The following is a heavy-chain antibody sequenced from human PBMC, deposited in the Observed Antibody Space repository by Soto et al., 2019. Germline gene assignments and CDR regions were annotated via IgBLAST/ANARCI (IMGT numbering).Heavy chain of an antibody. D-gene: IGHD3-22*01. V-gene: IGHV1-18*04. CDR3: ARGRGLFITAVTTDAFDV. CDR1: GYIFNTYG. Sequence: ASVKVSCKASGYIFNTYGFNWVRQAPGQGLEWVGRISAFNGYTNFAQKFQGRVTLTTDTSTNTAYMELSSLRSDDTAIYYCARGRGLFITAVTTDAFDVWGQGXMVTVPS. J-gene: IGHJ3*01. CDR2: ISAFNGYT.